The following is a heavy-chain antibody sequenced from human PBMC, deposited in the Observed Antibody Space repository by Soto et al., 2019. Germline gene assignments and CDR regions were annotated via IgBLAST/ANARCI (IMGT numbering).Heavy chain of an antibody. CDR1: GGSFSGYY. V-gene: IGHV4-34*01. CDR3: ARGRSGSYRYYYYGMDV. CDR2: INHSGST. J-gene: IGHJ6*02. Sequence: SETRSLTCAVYGGSFSGYYWSWIRQPPGKGLEWIGEINHSGSTNYNPSLKSRVTISVDTSKNQFSLKLSSVTAADTAVYYCARGRSGSYRYYYYGMDVWGQGTTVTVSS. D-gene: IGHD1-26*01.